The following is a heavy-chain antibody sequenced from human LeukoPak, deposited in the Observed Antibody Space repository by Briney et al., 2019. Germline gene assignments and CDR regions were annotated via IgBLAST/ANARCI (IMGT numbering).Heavy chain of an antibody. D-gene: IGHD3-10*01. V-gene: IGHV3-30*04. CDR3: ARDPRHQYYGSGSYYFDY. CDR1: GFTFSSYA. CDR2: ISYDGSNK. J-gene: IGHJ4*02. Sequence: QPGRSLRLSCAASGFTFSSYAMHWVRQAPGKGLEWVAVISYDGSNKYYADSVKGRFTISRDNSKYTLYLQMNSLRAEDTAVYYCARDPRHQYYGSGSYYFDYWGQGTLVTVSS.